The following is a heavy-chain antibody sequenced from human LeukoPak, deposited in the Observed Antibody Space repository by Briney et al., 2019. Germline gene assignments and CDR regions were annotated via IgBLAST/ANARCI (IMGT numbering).Heavy chain of an antibody. CDR1: GGSFSGYY. V-gene: IGHV4-34*01. CDR3: ARGLNY. CDR2: INHSGST. Sequence: SETQSLTCAVYGGSFSGYYWSWIRQPPGKGLEWIGEINHSGSTNYNPSLKSRVTISVDTSKNQFSLKLSSVTAADTAVYYCARGLNYWGQGTLVTVSS. J-gene: IGHJ4*02.